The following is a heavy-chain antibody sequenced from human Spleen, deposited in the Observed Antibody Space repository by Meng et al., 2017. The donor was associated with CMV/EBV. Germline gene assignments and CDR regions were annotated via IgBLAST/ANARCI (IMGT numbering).Heavy chain of an antibody. V-gene: IGHV4-4*02. CDR1: GGSVSSTNW. J-gene: IGHJ4*02. CDR3: ARVASGQDYFDS. CDR2: IYYSENT. Sequence: CAVSGGSVSSTNWWSWVRQPPGKGLEWIGEIYYSENTNYNPSLKSRVTISIDKSNNQFSLKLTSVTAADTAVYYCARVASGQDYFDSWGQGTLVTVSS.